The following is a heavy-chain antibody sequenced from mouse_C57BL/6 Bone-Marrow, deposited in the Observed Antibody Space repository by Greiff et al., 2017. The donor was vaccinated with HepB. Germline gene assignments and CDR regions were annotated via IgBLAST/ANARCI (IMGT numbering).Heavy chain of an antibody. CDR1: GYTFTSYW. Sequence: VQLQQSGAELAKPGASVKLSCKASGYTFTSYWMHWVKQRPGQGLEWIGYINPSSGYTKYNQKFKDKATLPADKSSSTAYMQLSSLTYEDSAVYYCARSLSGEFYYYGSSYGRIDYYAMDYWGQGTSVTVSS. J-gene: IGHJ4*01. CDR3: ARSLSGEFYYYGSSYGRIDYYAMDY. CDR2: INPSSGYT. V-gene: IGHV1-7*01. D-gene: IGHD1-1*01.